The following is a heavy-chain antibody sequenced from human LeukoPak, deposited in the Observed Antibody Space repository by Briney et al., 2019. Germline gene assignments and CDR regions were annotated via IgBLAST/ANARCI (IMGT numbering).Heavy chain of an antibody. V-gene: IGHV3-23*01. J-gene: IGHJ4*02. Sequence: GGSLRLSCAASGFTFSSYAMSWVRQAPGKGLEWVSAISGSGGSTYYADSVKGRFTISGDNSKNTLYLQMNSLRAEDTAVYYCAKDYESGDTVVVVAAFDYFDYWGQGTLVTVSS. CDR1: GFTFSSYA. CDR2: ISGSGGST. D-gene: IGHD2-15*01. CDR3: AKDYESGDTVVVVAAFDYFDY.